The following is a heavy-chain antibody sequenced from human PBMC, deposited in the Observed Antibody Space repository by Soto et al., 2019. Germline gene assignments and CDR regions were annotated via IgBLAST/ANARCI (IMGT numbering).Heavy chain of an antibody. J-gene: IGHJ4*02. CDR2: VSNDGAIK. CDR3: ARDSRSSIAVAGSKDY. CDR1: GFTFSSYS. D-gene: IGHD6-19*01. Sequence: GGSLRLSCAASGFTFSSYSMHWVRQAPGRGLEWLAVVSNDGAIKYYADSVKGRFTISRDNSRKTLNLEMSSLRAEDTAVYFCARDSRSSIAVAGSKDYWGQGTLVTVSS. V-gene: IGHV3-30*03.